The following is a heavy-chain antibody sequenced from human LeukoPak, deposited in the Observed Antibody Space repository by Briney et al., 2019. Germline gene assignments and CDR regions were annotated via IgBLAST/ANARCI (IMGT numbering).Heavy chain of an antibody. CDR1: GFTFSSYW. Sequence: GGSLRLSCAASGFTFSSYWMSWVRQAPGKGLEGVANIKQDGSEKYYVDSVKGRFTISRDNAKNSLYLQMNSLRAEDTAVDYCARAGGSTVSHSDYWGQGTLVTVSS. CDR2: IKQDGSEK. V-gene: IGHV3-7*01. J-gene: IGHJ4*02. D-gene: IGHD4-17*01. CDR3: ARAGGSTVSHSDY.